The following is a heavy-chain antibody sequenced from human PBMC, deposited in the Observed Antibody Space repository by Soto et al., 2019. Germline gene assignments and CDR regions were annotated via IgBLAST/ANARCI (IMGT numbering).Heavy chain of an antibody. D-gene: IGHD2-2*02. CDR3: ARDEVGYCSSTTCYSREPYYYYGMDV. V-gene: IGHV1-2*02. Sequence: ASVKVSCKASGYTFTGYYMHWVRRAPGQGLEWMGWINPNSGGTNYAQKFQGRVTMTRDTSISTAYMELSRLRSDDTAVYYCARDEVGYCSSTTCYSREPYYYYGMDVWGQGTTVTVSS. CDR1: GYTFTGYY. J-gene: IGHJ6*02. CDR2: INPNSGGT.